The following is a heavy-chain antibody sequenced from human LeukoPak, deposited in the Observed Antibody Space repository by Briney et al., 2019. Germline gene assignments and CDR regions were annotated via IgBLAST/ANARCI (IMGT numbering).Heavy chain of an antibody. D-gene: IGHD6-13*01. CDR2: STAYNGNT. CDR3: ARDSPASGIAPTFDP. V-gene: IGHV1-18*01. J-gene: IGHJ5*02. CDR1: GYTFTSYG. Sequence: AAVKVSCKASGYTFTSYGNSWVGQAPGQGREGMGWSTAYNGNTNSPQKLQARVTMTTDTPTSTAYMALRTLRSAVTAVYYCARDSPASGIAPTFDPWGQGTLVTVSS.